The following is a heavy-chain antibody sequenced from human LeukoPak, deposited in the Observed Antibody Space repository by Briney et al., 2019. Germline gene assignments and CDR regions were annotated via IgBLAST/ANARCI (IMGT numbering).Heavy chain of an antibody. CDR3: AVLTGRHPNFDY. CDR1: GFTFSSYG. J-gene: IGHJ4*02. D-gene: IGHD3-16*01. CDR2: ISYDGSNK. Sequence: GGSLRLSCAASGFTFSSYGMHWVRQAPGKGLEWVAVISYDGSNKYYADSVKGRFTISRDNSKNTLYLQMNSLRAEDTAMYYCAVLTGRHPNFDYWGQGTLVTVSS. V-gene: IGHV3-30*03.